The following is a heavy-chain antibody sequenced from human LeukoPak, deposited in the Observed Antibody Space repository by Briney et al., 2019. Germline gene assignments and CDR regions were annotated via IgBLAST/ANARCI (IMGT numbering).Heavy chain of an antibody. D-gene: IGHD5-18*01. Sequence: SETLSLTCAVYGGSFSGYYWSWIRQPPGKGLEWIGEINHSGSTNYIPSLKSRVTISVDTSKNQFSLKLSSVTAADTAVYYCASGESYGYGPRHFDYWGQGTLVTVSS. CDR3: ASGESYGYGPRHFDY. CDR2: INHSGST. V-gene: IGHV4-34*01. CDR1: GGSFSGYY. J-gene: IGHJ4*02.